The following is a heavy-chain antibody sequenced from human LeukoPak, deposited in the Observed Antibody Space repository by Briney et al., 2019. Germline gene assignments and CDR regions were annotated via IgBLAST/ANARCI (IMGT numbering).Heavy chain of an antibody. J-gene: IGHJ4*02. Sequence: ASVKVSCKVSGYTLTELSMHWVRQAPGKGLEWMGGFDPEDGETIYAQKFQGRVTMTEDTSTDTAYMELSSLRSEDTAVYYCATALRCGSYWGVVGYWGQGTLVTVSS. D-gene: IGHD1-26*01. V-gene: IGHV1-24*01. CDR3: ATALRCGSYWGVVGY. CDR1: GYTLTELS. CDR2: FDPEDGET.